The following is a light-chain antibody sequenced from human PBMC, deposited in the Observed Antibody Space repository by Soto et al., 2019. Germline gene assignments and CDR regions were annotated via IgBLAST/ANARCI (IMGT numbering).Light chain of an antibody. V-gene: IGKV1-5*01. CDR3: QQCYSTPT. Sequence: DIQMTQSPSTLSASVGDRVTITCRASQSISNWLAWYQQRPGKAPKLLIYDASTLESGVPSRFSGSGSGTDFTLTISSLQPEDFATYYCQQCYSTPTFGQGTRLEI. CDR2: DAS. J-gene: IGKJ5*01. CDR1: QSISNW.